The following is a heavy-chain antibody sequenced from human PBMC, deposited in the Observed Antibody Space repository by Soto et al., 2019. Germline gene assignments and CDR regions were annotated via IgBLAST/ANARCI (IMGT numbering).Heavy chain of an antibody. CDR1: GGSISSYY. D-gene: IGHD1-26*01. J-gene: IGHJ6*02. Sequence: SETLSLTCTVSGGSISSYYWSWIRQPPGKGLEWIGYIYYSGSTNYNPSLKSRVTISVDTSKNQFSLKLSSVTAADTAVYYCARGESGRRYYYYGMDVWGQGTTVTVS. V-gene: IGHV4-59*01. CDR2: IYYSGST. CDR3: ARGESGRRYYYYGMDV.